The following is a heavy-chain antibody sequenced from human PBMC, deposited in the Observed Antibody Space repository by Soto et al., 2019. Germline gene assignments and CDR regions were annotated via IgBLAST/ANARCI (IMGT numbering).Heavy chain of an antibody. V-gene: IGHV3-48*01. D-gene: IGHD3-9*01. CDR1: GFTFSSYS. CDR3: ARDVRLRYFDWLLSPPEYYYYYMDV. J-gene: IGHJ6*03. Sequence: PGGSLRLSCAASGFTFSSYSMNWVRQAPGKGLEWVTYISSSSSTIYYADSVKGRFTISRDNAKNSLYLQMNSLRAEDTAVYYCARDVRLRYFDWLLSPPEYYYYYMDVWGKGTTVTVSS. CDR2: ISSSSSTI.